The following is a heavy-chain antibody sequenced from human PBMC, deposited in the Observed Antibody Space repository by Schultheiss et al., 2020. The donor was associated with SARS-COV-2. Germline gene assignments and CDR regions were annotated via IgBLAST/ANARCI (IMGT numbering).Heavy chain of an antibody. Sequence: SETLSLTCAVYGGSFSGYYWSWIRQPPGKGLEWIGEINHSGSTNYNPSLKSRVTISVDTSKNQFSLKLSSVTAADTAVYYCARRVGVVVIEGGFDYWGQGTLVTVSS. J-gene: IGHJ4*02. D-gene: IGHD2-21*01. CDR2: INHSGST. V-gene: IGHV4-34*01. CDR3: ARRVGVVVIEGGFDY. CDR1: GGSFSGYY.